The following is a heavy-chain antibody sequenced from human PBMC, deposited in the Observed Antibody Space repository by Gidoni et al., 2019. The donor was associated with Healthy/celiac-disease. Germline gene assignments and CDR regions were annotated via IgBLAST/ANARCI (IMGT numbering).Heavy chain of an antibody. J-gene: IGHJ4*02. CDR2: IKSKTDGGTT. CDR1: GFTFSNAW. Sequence: GGLVKPGGSLRLPCAASGFTFSNAWMRWVRQAPGKGLEWVGRIKSKTDGGTTDYAAPVKGRFTISRDDSKNTLYLQMNSLKTEDTAVYYCTTDPYYYDSSGLDYWGQGTLVTVSS. CDR3: TTDPYYYDSSGLDY. D-gene: IGHD3-22*01. V-gene: IGHV3-15*01.